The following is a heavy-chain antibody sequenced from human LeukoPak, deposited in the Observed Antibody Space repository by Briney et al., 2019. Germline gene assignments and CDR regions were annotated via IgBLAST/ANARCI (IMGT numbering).Heavy chain of an antibody. D-gene: IGHD5-12*01. CDR3: ARDHRYAFDN. CDR2: IGISSGNT. J-gene: IGHJ4*01. CDR1: GFNFIDYS. V-gene: IGHV3-48*01. Sequence: GGSLRLPCAASGFNFIDYSRNWVRQAPGKGLEWISYIGISSGNTKYADSVKGRFTISRDKARNSLYLQMNSLRVEDTAMYYCARDHRYAFDNWGHGTLVTVSS.